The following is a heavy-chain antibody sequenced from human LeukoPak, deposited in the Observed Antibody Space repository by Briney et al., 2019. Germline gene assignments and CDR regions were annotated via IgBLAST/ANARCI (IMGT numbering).Heavy chain of an antibody. CDR1: RFTFSSYA. Sequence: HPGGSLRLSCAASRFTFSSYAMSWVRQAPGKGLEWVSAISGSGGSTYYADSVKGRFTISRDNSENTLYLQMNSLRAEDTAVYYCAKVPLGDYDFWSGSNWFDPWGQGTLVTVSS. D-gene: IGHD3-3*01. CDR2: ISGSGGST. V-gene: IGHV3-23*01. J-gene: IGHJ5*02. CDR3: AKVPLGDYDFWSGSNWFDP.